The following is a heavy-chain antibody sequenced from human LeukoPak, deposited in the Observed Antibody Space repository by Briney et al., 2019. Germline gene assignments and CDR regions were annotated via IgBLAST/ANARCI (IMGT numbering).Heavy chain of an antibody. CDR1: GDSVSSNSAA. Sequence: SQTLSLTCAISGDSVSSNSAAWNWIRQSPSRGLEWLGRTYYKSKWYNDNAISVKGRITIDPDTSKNQFSLQLNSVTPEDTAVYYCTREMLQQLTPFDYWGQGTLVTVSS. CDR2: TYYKSKWYN. J-gene: IGHJ4*02. D-gene: IGHD6-13*01. CDR3: TREMLQQLTPFDY. V-gene: IGHV6-1*01.